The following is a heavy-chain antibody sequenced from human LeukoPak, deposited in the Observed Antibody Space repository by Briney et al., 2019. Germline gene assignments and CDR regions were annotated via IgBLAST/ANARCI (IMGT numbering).Heavy chain of an antibody. CDR2: VSTYNGNT. Sequence: ASVKVSCKASGYKFISYGVSWGRQAPGQGLEWMGWVSTYNGNTNYAQNLQYRVTMTTDPATSTAYMELTNLRSGDTAVYYCARSGYCSSSSCYRESDGLDFWGQGTMVTVSS. V-gene: IGHV1-18*01. CDR1: GYKFISYG. D-gene: IGHD2-2*01. CDR3: ARSGYCSSSSCYRESDGLDF. J-gene: IGHJ3*01.